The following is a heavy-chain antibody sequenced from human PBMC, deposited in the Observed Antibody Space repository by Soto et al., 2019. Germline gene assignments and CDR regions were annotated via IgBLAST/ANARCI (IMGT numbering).Heavy chain of an antibody. CDR2: ISSSSGTK. D-gene: IGHD6-19*01. CDR3: AREGGTGYSSGWYAG. CDR1: GFSLSTYN. V-gene: IGHV3-48*01. Sequence: EVQLVESGGGLVQPGGSLRLSCAASGFSLSTYNMNWVRQAPGKGLPWISYISSSSGTKYYADSVKGRFTISRDNAKNSLYLQMNSLRAEDTAIYYCAREGGTGYSSGWYAGWGQGTLVTVSS. J-gene: IGHJ4*02.